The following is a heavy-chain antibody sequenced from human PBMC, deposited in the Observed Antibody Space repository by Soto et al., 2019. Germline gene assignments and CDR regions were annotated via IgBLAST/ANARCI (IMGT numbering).Heavy chain of an antibody. CDR1: GFTFSSYA. CDR3: ARARGNSWYLDF. D-gene: IGHD2-15*01. Sequence: PGGSLRLSCAASGFTFSSYAMSWVRQAPGKGLEWVSSITFSGNSIYYADSVKGRFTISRDDAKNSLFLQMNSLTADDTAVYYCARARGNSWYLDFWGRGSLVTVSS. CDR2: ITFSGNSI. V-gene: IGHV3-21*04. J-gene: IGHJ4*02.